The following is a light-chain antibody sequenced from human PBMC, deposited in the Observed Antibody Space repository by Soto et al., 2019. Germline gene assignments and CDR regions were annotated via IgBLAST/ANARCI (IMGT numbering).Light chain of an antibody. CDR2: DAS. Sequence: EIVLTQSPATLSLSPGETATLSCRASQSVSSYLAWYQQQPGQAPRLLLYDASNSATGIPARFSGSGSGTDFTLTISSLETEDFAVDYWHQRCSWPQGTFGQGTKVVSK. CDR3: HQRCSWPQGT. J-gene: IGKJ1*01. V-gene: IGKV3-11*01. CDR1: QSVSSY.